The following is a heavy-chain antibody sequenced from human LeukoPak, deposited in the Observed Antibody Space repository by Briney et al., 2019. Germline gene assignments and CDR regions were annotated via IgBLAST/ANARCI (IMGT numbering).Heavy chain of an antibody. CDR3: ARIGPILGAAWVDY. CDR2: IFYAGST. CDR1: GYSISSNHW. J-gene: IGHJ4*02. V-gene: IGHV4-28*01. D-gene: IGHD3-3*02. Sequence: SETLSLTCAVSGYSISSNHWWGWIRQPPGKGLEWIGYIFYAGSTYYNPFLKSRVTMSVDTSKNQFSLRLSSVTAVDTAVYYCARIGPILGAAWVDYWGQGTLVSVSS.